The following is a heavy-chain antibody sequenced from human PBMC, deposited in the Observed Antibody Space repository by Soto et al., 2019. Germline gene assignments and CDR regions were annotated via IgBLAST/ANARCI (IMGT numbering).Heavy chain of an antibody. V-gene: IGHV4-59*01. CDR2: IYYSGSA. CDR1: GDSITDYY. CDR3: ARGRRNWFDP. J-gene: IGHJ5*02. Sequence: SETLSLTCTVSGDSITDYYWSWIRQSPGKGLEWIGYIYYSGSASYNPSLKSRVTISVDTSKNQFSLKMTSVTTADTAVYYCARGRRNWFDPWGQGTLVTVSS.